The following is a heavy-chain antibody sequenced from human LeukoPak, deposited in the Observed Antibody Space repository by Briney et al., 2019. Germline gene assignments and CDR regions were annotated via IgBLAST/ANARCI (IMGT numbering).Heavy chain of an antibody. CDR2: IHSKGIT. D-gene: IGHD1-26*01. V-gene: IGHV4-59*01. CDR3: AALPYNSGPHHFDF. CDR1: GVSITAYF. J-gene: IGHJ4*02. Sequence: PSETVSLTCTVSGVSITAYFWIWIRQPPGKGLEGGGYIHSKGITNYSPSLRIRLTMSLATYTNQVYLTLTYVTDADTAMYYCAALPYNSGPHHFDFWGQGTLVTVSS.